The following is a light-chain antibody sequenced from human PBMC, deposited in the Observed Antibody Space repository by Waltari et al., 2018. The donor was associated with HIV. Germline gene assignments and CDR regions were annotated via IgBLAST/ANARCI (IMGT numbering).Light chain of an antibody. CDR1: RATFVLYSL. CDR2: EVI. V-gene: IGLV2-14*01. CDR3: TSYTSNATLL. J-gene: IGLJ3*02. Sequence: SAITQPACASASPGQSITTSCPGTRATFVLYSLTSWYQQRPGKVTKVIIYEVISRLSGVSNRFSGSKSGNTASLTISGLQAEDEADYYCTSYTSNATLLFGGGTKVTVL.